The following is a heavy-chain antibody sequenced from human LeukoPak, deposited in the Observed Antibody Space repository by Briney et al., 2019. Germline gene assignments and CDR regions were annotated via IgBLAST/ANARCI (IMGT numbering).Heavy chain of an antibody. V-gene: IGHV1-2*02. CDR2: INPNSGGT. J-gene: IGHJ4*02. CDR1: GYTFTGYY. CDR3: ARDGWYSSSYYFDY. D-gene: IGHD6-6*01. Sequence: ASVKVSCKASGYTFTGYYMHWVRQAPGQGLEWMGWINPNSGGTNYAQKFQGRVTMTRDTSISTAYMELSRLRSDDTAVYYCARDGWYSSSYYFDYWGQGTLVTVSS.